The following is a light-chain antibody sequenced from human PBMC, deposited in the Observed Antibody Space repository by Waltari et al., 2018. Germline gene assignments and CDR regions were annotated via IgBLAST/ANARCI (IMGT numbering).Light chain of an antibody. CDR1: QRIANN. Sequence: EIVMTQSPATLSVSPGETATLSCRASQRIANNLAWYQQKPGQAPKVFIYSASTRATTVPARFSGSGSGTEFTLTISSLQSEDFAVYYCQQYSNWPRTFGQGTKVEIK. CDR3: QQYSNWPRT. V-gene: IGKV3-15*01. J-gene: IGKJ1*01. CDR2: SAS.